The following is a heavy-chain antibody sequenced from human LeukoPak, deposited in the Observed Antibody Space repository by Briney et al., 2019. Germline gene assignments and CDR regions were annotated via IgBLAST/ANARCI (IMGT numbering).Heavy chain of an antibody. Sequence: SETLSLTCTVSGGSISSSSYYWGWIRQPPGKGLEWIGSIYYSGSTYYNPSLKSRVTIPVDTSKNQFSLKLSSVTAADTAVYYCATQKHDFWSGYYYYYMDVWGKGTTVTVSS. D-gene: IGHD3-3*01. CDR3: ATQKHDFWSGYYYYYMDV. CDR2: IYYSGST. V-gene: IGHV4-39*01. J-gene: IGHJ6*03. CDR1: GGSISSSSYY.